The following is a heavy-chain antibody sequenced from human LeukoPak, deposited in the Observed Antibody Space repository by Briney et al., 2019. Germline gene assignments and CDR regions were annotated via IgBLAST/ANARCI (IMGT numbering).Heavy chain of an antibody. CDR3: AREMGNGGWTSYNWFDP. CDR2: TYYRSTWYN. D-gene: IGHD6-19*01. J-gene: IGHJ5*02. Sequence: SQTLSLTCAISGDSVSSNSVTWNWIRQSPSRGLEWLGRTYYRSTWYNDYAVSVRGRITVNPDTSKNQFSLKLSSVTAADTAVYYCAREMGNGGWTSYNWFDPWGQGTLVTVSS. V-gene: IGHV6-1*01. CDR1: GDSVSSNSVT.